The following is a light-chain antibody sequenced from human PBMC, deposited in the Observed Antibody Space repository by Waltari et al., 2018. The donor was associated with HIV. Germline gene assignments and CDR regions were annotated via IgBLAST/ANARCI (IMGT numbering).Light chain of an antibody. J-gene: IGLJ3*02. Sequence: QLVLTQSPSASASLGASVKLTCTLSSGHSNYAIAWHQQPPGKGPRYLMKLKRDGSHIKGDGRPHRFPVSSSGDERYLTISSLQSEDEADYYCQTWGAGIQEVFGGGTKLTVL. CDR1: SGHSNYA. CDR2: LKRDGSH. V-gene: IGLV4-69*01. CDR3: QTWGAGIQEV.